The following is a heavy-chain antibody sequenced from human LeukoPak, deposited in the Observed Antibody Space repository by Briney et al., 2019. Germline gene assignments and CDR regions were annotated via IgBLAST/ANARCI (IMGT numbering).Heavy chain of an antibody. CDR2: FFTGGST. Sequence: SETLSLACTVSGGSIDSHYWSCNRQSAGKGLEWIGRFFTGGSTYYNPSLESRVTMSVDTSKNQFSLKLRSVTAADTAVYFCARGSGVAVGMDVWGQGTTVIVSS. CDR3: ARGSGVAVGMDV. CDR1: GGSIDSHY. V-gene: IGHV4-4*07. J-gene: IGHJ6*02. D-gene: IGHD6-19*01.